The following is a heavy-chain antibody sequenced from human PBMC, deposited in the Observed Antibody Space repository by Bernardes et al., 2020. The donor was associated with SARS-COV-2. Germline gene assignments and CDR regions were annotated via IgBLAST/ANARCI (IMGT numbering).Heavy chain of an antibody. CDR1: GGSISSYY. Sequence: SETLSLTCTVSGGSISSYYWSWIRQSPGKGLQWIGFMYHDGSINYNPSLRSRVAISRGTSDNQFSLRLSSVTAADTAVYYCARLLGSAGWYEGPDYWGQGTLVTVSS. CDR3: ARLLGSAGWYEGPDY. D-gene: IGHD6-19*01. CDR2: MYHDGSI. V-gene: IGHV4-59*01. J-gene: IGHJ4*02.